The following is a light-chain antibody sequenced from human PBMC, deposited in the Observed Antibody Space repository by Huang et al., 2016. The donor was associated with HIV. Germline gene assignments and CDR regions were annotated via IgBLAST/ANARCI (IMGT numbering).Light chain of an antibody. CDR1: QGVTSN. CDR3: QQYGSSPPLT. J-gene: IGKJ4*01. CDR2: DAA. V-gene: IGKV3-20*01. Sequence: EIALTQSPGTLSLSLGERATLSCRPSQGVTSNLAWYQQKPVQAPSLVIYDAASRATGVPARCSGSGAGTNVTLTISRLEPEDFAVYYCQQYGSSPPLTFGGGTKVEIK.